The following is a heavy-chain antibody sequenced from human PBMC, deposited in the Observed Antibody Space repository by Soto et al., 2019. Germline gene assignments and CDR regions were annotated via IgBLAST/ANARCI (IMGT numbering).Heavy chain of an antibody. J-gene: IGHJ4*02. CDR3: ARVGSSSWDIDY. CDR2: IYYSGST. Sequence: SETLSLTCTVSGGSISSSSYYWGWIRQPPGKGLEWIGSIYYSGSTYYDPSLKSRATISVDTSKNQSSLKLSSVTAADTAVYYCARVGSSSWDIDYWGQGTLVTVSS. D-gene: IGHD6-13*01. CDR1: GGSISSSSYY. V-gene: IGHV4-39*07.